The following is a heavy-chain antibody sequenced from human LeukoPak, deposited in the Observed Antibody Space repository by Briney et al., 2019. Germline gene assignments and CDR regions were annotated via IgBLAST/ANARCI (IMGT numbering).Heavy chain of an antibody. CDR3: ARGPGIVVVPAAIGPLDY. CDR1: GGTFSSYA. J-gene: IGHJ4*02. D-gene: IGHD2-2*02. Sequence: GSSVKVSCKASGGTFSSYAISWVRQAPGQGLEWMGGIIPIFGTANYAQKFQGRVTITADESTSTAYMELSSLRSEDTAVYYCARGPGIVVVPAAIGPLDYWGQGTLVTVSS. CDR2: IIPIFGTA. V-gene: IGHV1-69*01.